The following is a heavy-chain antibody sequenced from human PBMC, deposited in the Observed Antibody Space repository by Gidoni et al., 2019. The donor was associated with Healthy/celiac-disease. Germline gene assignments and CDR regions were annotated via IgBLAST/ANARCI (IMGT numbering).Heavy chain of an antibody. CDR2: ISYDGSNK. D-gene: IGHD6-19*01. CDR1: GFTFSSYA. Sequence: QVQLVESGGGVVKPGRSLRLSCAASGFTFSSYAMHWVRQAPGKGMDWVAVISYDGSNKYYADSVKGRFTISRDNSKNTLYLQMNSLRAEDTAVYYCARAKQAVRFDYWGQGTLVTVSS. J-gene: IGHJ4*02. CDR3: ARAKQAVRFDY. V-gene: IGHV3-30-3*01.